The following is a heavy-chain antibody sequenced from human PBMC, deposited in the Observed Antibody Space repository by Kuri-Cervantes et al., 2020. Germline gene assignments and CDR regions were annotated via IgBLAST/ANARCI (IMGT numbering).Heavy chain of an antibody. Sequence: GESLKISCAASGFTFDDYTMHWVRQAPGKGLEWVAVIWYDGSNKYYADSVKGRFTISRDNSKNTLYLQMNSLRAEDTAVYYCARERQGYGDYWGNWFDPWGQGTLVTVSS. CDR2: IWYDGSNK. D-gene: IGHD4-17*01. J-gene: IGHJ5*02. CDR1: GFTFDDYT. V-gene: IGHV3-33*01. CDR3: ARERQGYGDYWGNWFDP.